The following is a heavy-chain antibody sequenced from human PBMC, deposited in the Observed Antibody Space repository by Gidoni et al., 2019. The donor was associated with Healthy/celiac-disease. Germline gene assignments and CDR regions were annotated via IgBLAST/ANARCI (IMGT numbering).Heavy chain of an antibody. CDR2: IYSGGST. J-gene: IGHJ5*02. D-gene: IGHD6-6*01. CDR3: ARAPLLAARHLPASWFDP. CDR1: GFTVSSNY. Sequence: EVQLVESVGGLVQPGGSLRLSCAASGFTVSSNYMSWVRQAPGKGLEWVSVIYSGGSTYYADSVKGRFTISRNNSKNTLYLQMNSLRAEDTAVYYCARAPLLAARHLPASWFDPWGQGTLVTVSS. V-gene: IGHV3-53*04.